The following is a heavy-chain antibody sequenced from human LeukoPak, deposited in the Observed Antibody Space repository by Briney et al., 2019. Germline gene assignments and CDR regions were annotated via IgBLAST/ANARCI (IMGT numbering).Heavy chain of an antibody. Sequence: GASVKVSCKASEYTFTSYDINWVRQATGQGLEWMGWMNPNSGNTGYAQKFQGRVTMTRNTSISTAYMELSSLRSEDTAVYYCARYLCSSTSCYRDAFDIWGQGTMVTVSS. D-gene: IGHD2-2*02. CDR1: EYTFTSYD. V-gene: IGHV1-8*01. J-gene: IGHJ3*02. CDR3: ARYLCSSTSCYRDAFDI. CDR2: MNPNSGNT.